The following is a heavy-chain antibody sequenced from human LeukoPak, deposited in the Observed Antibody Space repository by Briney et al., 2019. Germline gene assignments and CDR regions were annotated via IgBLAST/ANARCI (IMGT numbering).Heavy chain of an antibody. Sequence: GRSLRLSCGASGFTFSSYGMHWVRQAPGKGLEWVAVISYDGSNKYYADSVKGRFTISGDNSKNTLYLQMNSLRAEDTAVYYCAKDLSADIWGQGTLVTVSS. D-gene: IGHD2-15*01. V-gene: IGHV3-30*18. J-gene: IGHJ4*02. CDR3: AKDLSADI. CDR2: ISYDGSNK. CDR1: GFTFSSYG.